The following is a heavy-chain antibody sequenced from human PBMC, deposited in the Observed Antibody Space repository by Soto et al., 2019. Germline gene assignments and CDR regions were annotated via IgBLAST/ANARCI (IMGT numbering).Heavy chain of an antibody. D-gene: IGHD4-17*01. Sequence: QVQLVESGGGVVQPGRSLRLSCAASGFIFSNYGIHWVRQAPGKGLEWVALISYDGGNEYYADSVKGRFTISRDNSKNTMYLQMNSRRGEDTAVYYCAKDLQGSGDYYYYFYGMDVWGQGTTVTVSS. J-gene: IGHJ6*02. CDR3: AKDLQGSGDYYYYFYGMDV. CDR1: GFIFSNYG. CDR2: ISYDGGNE. V-gene: IGHV3-30*18.